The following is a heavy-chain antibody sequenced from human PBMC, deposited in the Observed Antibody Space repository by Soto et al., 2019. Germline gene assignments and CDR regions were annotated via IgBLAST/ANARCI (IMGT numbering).Heavy chain of an antibody. CDR3: AIVDFWSGFWGLDY. CDR2: IKEDGSEM. CDR1: GFTFSWHW. D-gene: IGHD3-3*01. V-gene: IGHV3-7*01. Sequence: VQLVESGGGLVQPGGSLRLSCSVSGFTFSWHWMSWVRQAPGKGLEWVANIKEDGSEMYYADSVKGRFTVSRDNAKNSLSLEMSNLGAEDSALYYCAIVDFWSGFWGLDYWGQGTLVTVSS. J-gene: IGHJ4*02.